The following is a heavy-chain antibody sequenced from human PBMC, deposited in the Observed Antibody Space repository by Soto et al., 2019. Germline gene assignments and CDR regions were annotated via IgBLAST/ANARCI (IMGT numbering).Heavy chain of an antibody. D-gene: IGHD3-22*01. CDR2: IYPGDSDT. CDR1: GYAFSNFW. Sequence: GESLKISCNGSGYAFSNFWIAWVRQMPGKGLESMGIIYPGDSDTRYSPSFQGQVTFSVDRAINTAFLQWSSLKASDTAMYYCARQVGDSSGYYHDFWGQGTLVTVSS. J-gene: IGHJ4*02. V-gene: IGHV5-51*01. CDR3: ARQVGDSSGYYHDF.